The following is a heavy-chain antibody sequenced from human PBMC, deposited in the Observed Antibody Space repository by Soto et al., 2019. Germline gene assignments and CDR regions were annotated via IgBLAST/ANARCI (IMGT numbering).Heavy chain of an antibody. CDR1: GFTFSSYG. CDR2: ISYDGSNK. D-gene: IGHD6-13*01. J-gene: IGHJ4*02. Sequence: PGGSLILSCAASGFTFSSYGMHWVRQAPGKGLEWVAVISYDGSNKYYADSVKGRFTISRDNSKNTLYLQMNSLRAEDTAVYYCAKDRIRIAAALYYFDYWGQGTLVTVSS. CDR3: AKDRIRIAAALYYFDY. V-gene: IGHV3-30*18.